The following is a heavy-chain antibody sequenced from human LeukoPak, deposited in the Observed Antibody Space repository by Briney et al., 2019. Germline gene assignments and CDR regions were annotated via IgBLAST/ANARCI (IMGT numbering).Heavy chain of an antibody. V-gene: IGHV3-7*04. CDR3: ARDHSRNHREY. J-gene: IGHJ4*02. CDR2: INQDGSQE. CDR1: GFTFNSYW. D-gene: IGHD1-14*01. Sequence: GGSLKLSCAASGFTFNSYWMNWVRQAPGKGLQWVANINQDGSQEYYVDSVKGRFTISRDNAKNSLYLQINSLRAEDTAVYYCARDHSRNHREYWSQGTLVTVSS.